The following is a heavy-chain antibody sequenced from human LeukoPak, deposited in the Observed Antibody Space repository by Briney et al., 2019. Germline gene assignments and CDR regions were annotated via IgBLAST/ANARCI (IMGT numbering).Heavy chain of an antibody. CDR2: IYPGDSDT. D-gene: IGHD6-13*01. J-gene: IGHJ5*02. V-gene: IGHV5-51*01. CDR3: ARQGGYSSSWANWFDP. Sequence: GESLKISCKGSGYSFTSYWIGWVRQMPGKGLEWMGIIYPGDSDTRYSPSFQGQVTISADKSISTAYLQWSSLKASDTAMYYCARQGGYSSSWANWFDPWGQGTLVTVSS. CDR1: GYSFTSYW.